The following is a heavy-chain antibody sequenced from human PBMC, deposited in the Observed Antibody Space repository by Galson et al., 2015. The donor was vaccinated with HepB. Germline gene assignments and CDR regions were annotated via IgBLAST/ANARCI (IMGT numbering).Heavy chain of an antibody. J-gene: IGHJ4*02. Sequence: SVKVSCKASGDTLTTYAISWVRQAPGQGLEWMGRVIPMIGIITYAQKFHDRVTITADESTNTVYMELGSLRSEDTAVYYCARAPQFSGSSWDYWGQGALVTVSS. V-gene: IGHV1-69*04. CDR1: GDTLTTYA. CDR3: ARAPQFSGSSWDY. CDR2: VIPMIGII. D-gene: IGHD6-13*01.